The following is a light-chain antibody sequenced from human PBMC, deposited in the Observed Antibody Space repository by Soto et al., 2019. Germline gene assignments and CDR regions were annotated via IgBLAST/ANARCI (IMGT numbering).Light chain of an antibody. CDR1: QSIGHW. J-gene: IGKJ2*01. CDR2: GAS. CDR3: QQYNSYLYT. V-gene: IGKV1-5*03. Sequence: DIQMPQSPSTLSASVGARVTITCRASQSIGHWLAWYQQKPGKAPKVLIYGASSLESGVPSRCSGSGSGTEFTLTISSLQPDDFATYYCQQYNSYLYTFGQGTKLESK.